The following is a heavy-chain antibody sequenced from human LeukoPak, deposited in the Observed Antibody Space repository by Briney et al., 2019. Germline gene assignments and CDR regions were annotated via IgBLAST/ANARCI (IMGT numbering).Heavy chain of an antibody. D-gene: IGHD3-10*01. CDR1: GGSISSSSYY. V-gene: IGHV4-39*01. Sequence: SETLSLTCTVSGGSISSSSYYWGWIRQPPGKGLEWIGSIYYSGSTYYNPSLKSRVTISVDTSKNQFSLKLSSVTAADTAVYYCARVTPELLWFGENKPYYFDYWGQGTLVTVSS. CDR3: ARVTPELLWFGENKPYYFDY. J-gene: IGHJ4*02. CDR2: IYYSGST.